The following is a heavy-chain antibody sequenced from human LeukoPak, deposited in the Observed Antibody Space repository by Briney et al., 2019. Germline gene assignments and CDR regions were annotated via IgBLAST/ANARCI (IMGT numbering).Heavy chain of an antibody. CDR3: ATYTTFGVDSMQDY. Sequence: PGGSLRLSCAASGFTFRRYWMHGVRQAPGKGLEWVSRIKTDGSSASYADSVKGRFTISRDNAKNTLYLQMSSLRAEDTAVYYCATYTTFGVDSMQDYWGQGTLVTVSP. V-gene: IGHV3-74*01. CDR1: GFTFRRYW. J-gene: IGHJ4*02. D-gene: IGHD3-3*01. CDR2: IKTDGSSA.